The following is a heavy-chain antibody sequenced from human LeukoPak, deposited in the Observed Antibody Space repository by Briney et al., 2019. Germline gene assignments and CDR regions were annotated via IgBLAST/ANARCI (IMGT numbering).Heavy chain of an antibody. Sequence: GASLRLSCAASGFTFSNYAMSWVRQAPGEGMEWVSAIGGRGGGTYYADSVKGRFTVSRDDSKNTLYLQMNSLRAEDTAVYYCAKWGDYDILTGYYDSDYWGQGTLVTVSS. V-gene: IGHV3-23*01. J-gene: IGHJ4*02. CDR3: AKWGDYDILTGYYDSDY. CDR2: IGGRGGGT. D-gene: IGHD3-9*01. CDR1: GFTFSNYA.